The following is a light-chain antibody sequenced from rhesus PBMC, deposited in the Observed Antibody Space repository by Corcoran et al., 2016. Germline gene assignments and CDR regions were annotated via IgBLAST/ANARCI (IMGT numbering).Light chain of an antibody. CDR2: TAS. V-gene: IGKV1-28*02. CDR1: QGISSY. CDR3: QQHNTYPLT. J-gene: IGKJ4*01. Sequence: DIQMTQSPSSLSASVGDTVTITCRASQGISSYLNWFQQKPGKAPNLLIYTASSLESGVPSRFSGSGSGTDCTLTISSLQPEDFATYYCQQHNTYPLTFGGGTKVEIK.